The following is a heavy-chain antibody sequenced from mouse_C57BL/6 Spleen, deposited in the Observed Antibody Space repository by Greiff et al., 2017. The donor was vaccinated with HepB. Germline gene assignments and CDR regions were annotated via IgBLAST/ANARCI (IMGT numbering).Heavy chain of an antibody. V-gene: IGHV1-52*01. D-gene: IGHD4-1*01. CDR1: GYTFTSYW. CDR3: AREGTGTGYFDY. CDR2: IDPSDSET. Sequence: VQLQQPGAELVRPGSSVKLSCKASGYTFTSYWMHWVKQRPIQGLEWIGNIDPSDSETHYNQKFKDKATLTVVKSSSTAYMQLSSLTSEDSAVYYCAREGTGTGYFDYWGQGTTLTVSS. J-gene: IGHJ2*01.